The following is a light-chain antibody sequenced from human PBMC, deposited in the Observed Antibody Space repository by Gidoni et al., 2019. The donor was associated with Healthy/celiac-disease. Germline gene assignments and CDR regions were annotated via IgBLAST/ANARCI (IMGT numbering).Light chain of an antibody. V-gene: IGKV3-20*01. J-gene: IGKJ5*01. CDR3: QQDGSSPVT. Sequence: DIVLTQSPGTLSLSPGERATLYCRASQSVSRSYLAWYQQKPGQAPRLLIDGASSRATGIPDRFSGRGSGTDLTLTISRLEHEDFAVYDCQQDGSSPVTFGQGTRLEIK. CDR1: QSVSRSY. CDR2: GAS.